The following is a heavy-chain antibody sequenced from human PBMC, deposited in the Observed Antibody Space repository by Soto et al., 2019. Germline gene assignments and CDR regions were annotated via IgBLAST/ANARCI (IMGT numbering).Heavy chain of an antibody. J-gene: IGHJ4*02. Sequence: SEILSLTCTVSGGSISSGGYYWSWIRQHPGKGLEWIGYIYYSGSTYYNPSLKSRVTISVDTSKNQFSLKLSSVTAADTAVYYCARDPIIGGPFDYWGQGTLVTVSS. CDR2: IYYSGST. V-gene: IGHV4-31*03. D-gene: IGHD3-16*01. CDR1: GGSISSGGYY. CDR3: ARDPIIGGPFDY.